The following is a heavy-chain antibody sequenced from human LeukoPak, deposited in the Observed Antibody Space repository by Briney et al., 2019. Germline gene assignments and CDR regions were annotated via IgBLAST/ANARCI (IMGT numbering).Heavy chain of an antibody. V-gene: IGHV3-23*01. CDR2: IPGSGGAT. CDR1: GFTFRSYA. CDR3: ARARPWDSSRSYYFGMDV. D-gene: IGHD3-22*01. J-gene: IGHJ6*02. Sequence: EGSLRLSCEASGFTFRSYAIRWVRQAPGTGLEWVSSIPGSGGATYYADSVRGRFSISRDSSKNTVYLQMNSLRDEDTAVYYCARARPWDSSRSYYFGMDVWGHGTTVTVSS.